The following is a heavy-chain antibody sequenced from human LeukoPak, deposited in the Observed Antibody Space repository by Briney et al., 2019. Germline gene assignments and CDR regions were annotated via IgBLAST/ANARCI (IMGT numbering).Heavy chain of an antibody. J-gene: IGHJ4*02. CDR1: GFTFSSYE. CDR2: ISSSGSTI. V-gene: IGHV3-48*03. D-gene: IGHD3-10*01. CDR3: ARAYYYGSGSL. Sequence: GGSLRLSCAASGFTFSSYEMNWVRQAPGEGLEWVSYISSSGSTIYYADSVKGRFTISRDNAKNSLYLQMNSLRAEDTAVYYCARAYYYGSGSLWGQGTLVTVSS.